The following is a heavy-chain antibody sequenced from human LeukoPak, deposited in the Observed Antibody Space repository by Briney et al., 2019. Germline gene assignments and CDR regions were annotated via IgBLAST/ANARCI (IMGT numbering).Heavy chain of an antibody. CDR3: AKIYGSGAPGGP. J-gene: IGHJ5*02. D-gene: IGHD3-10*01. Sequence: SVKVSCKASGGTFSSYAISWVRQAPGQGPEWMGGIIPIFGTANYAQKFQGRVTITTDESTSTAYMELSSLRSEDTALYYCAKIYGSGAPGGPWGQGTLVTVSS. CDR2: IIPIFGTA. V-gene: IGHV1-69*05. CDR1: GGTFSSYA.